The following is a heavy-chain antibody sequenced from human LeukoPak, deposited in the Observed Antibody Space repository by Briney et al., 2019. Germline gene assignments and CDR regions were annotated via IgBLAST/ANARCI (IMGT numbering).Heavy chain of an antibody. Sequence: GGSLRLSCSASGFTFTTYGMNWVRQAPGKGLEWVSGIGGSGIRTYYADSVKGRFVISRDNSRNTLYLQMNSLRDEDTAVYYCARCSPGDSSNFYAVLQYWGQGTQVTVST. CDR2: IGGSGIRT. CDR1: GFTFTTYG. J-gene: IGHJ4*02. D-gene: IGHD3-22*01. CDR3: ARCSPGDSSNFYAVLQY. V-gene: IGHV3-23*01.